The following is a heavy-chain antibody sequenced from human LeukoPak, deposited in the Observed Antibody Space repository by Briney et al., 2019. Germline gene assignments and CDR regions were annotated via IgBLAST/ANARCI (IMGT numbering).Heavy chain of an antibody. V-gene: IGHV4-39*07. J-gene: IGHJ4*02. CDR1: GGSISRSSYY. Sequence: SETLSLTCIVYGGSISRSSYYWGWIRQPPGKGLEWIGSIYYSGSTSYNPSLKSRVTISLETSKNQFSLKLSSVTAADTAMYYCARGRYRRHYLTYYFDYWGQGTLVTVSS. CDR2: IYYSGST. D-gene: IGHD3-16*02. CDR3: ARGRYRRHYLTYYFDY.